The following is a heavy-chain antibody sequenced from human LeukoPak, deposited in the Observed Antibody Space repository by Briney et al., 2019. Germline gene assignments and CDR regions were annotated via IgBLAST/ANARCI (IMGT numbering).Heavy chain of an antibody. CDR2: IKSDGSST. CDR1: GVTFCIHY. V-gene: IGHV3-74*01. CDR3: ARAGERQTHHLAY. J-gene: IGHJ4*02. D-gene: IGHD3-16*01. Sequence: GGALRLSCAASGVTFCIHYMHWGRPAPGGGVVWVSRIKSDGSSTTYTDSVKGRFTISRDNAKNTLYLKMSSLRAEDTAVYYCARAGERQTHHLAYWGQGTLVTVSS.